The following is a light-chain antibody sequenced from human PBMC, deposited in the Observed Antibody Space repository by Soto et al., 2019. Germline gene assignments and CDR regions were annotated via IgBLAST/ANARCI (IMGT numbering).Light chain of an antibody. CDR2: SSN. Sequence: QSVLTQPHSASGTPGQRVTISCSGSSSNIGSNSVHWFQQVPGTAPKPLIYSSNQRPSGVPERFSGSKSGTSASLAISGLQSEEDSDYYCAAWDDSLNGHIFGTRTKVTVL. V-gene: IGLV1-44*01. J-gene: IGLJ1*01. CDR1: SSNIGSNS. CDR3: AAWDDSLNGHI.